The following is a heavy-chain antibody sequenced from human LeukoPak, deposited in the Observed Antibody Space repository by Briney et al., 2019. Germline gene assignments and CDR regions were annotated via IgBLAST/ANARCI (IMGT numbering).Heavy chain of an antibody. V-gene: IGHV5-51*01. D-gene: IGHD2-2*01. CDR3: AKIDRQYCSRSSCYALDY. CDR2: IYPADSTA. J-gene: IGHJ4*02. CDR1: GYSFTTYW. Sequence: GESLKISCKASGYSFTTYWIGWVRQMPGKGLEWMGIIYPADSTAHYSPSFQGQVTISVDKSINTAYLQWSRLKASDTAIYYCAKIDRQYCSRSSCYALDYWGQGTQVTVSS.